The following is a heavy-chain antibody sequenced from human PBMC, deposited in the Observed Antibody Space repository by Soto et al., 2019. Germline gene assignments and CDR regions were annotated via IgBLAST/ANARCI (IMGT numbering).Heavy chain of an antibody. CDR3: ARTHALTIFGVVSYGMDV. Sequence: PSETLSLTCTVSGGSISSSSYYWGWIRQPPGKGLEWIGSIYYSGSTYYNPSLKSRVTISVDTSKNQFSLKLSSVTAADTVVYYCARTHALTIFGVVSYGMDVWGQGTTVTVSS. CDR1: GGSISSSSYY. CDR2: IYYSGST. J-gene: IGHJ6*02. D-gene: IGHD3-3*01. V-gene: IGHV4-39*01.